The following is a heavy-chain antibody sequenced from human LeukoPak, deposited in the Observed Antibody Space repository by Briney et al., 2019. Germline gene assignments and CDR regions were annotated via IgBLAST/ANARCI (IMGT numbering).Heavy chain of an antibody. CDR1: GGSISSYY. J-gene: IGHJ2*01. CDR3: ARGSVVPAAIVDWYFDP. CDR2: IYYSGST. D-gene: IGHD2-2*02. V-gene: IGHV4-59*01. Sequence: PSETLSLTCTVSGGSISSYYWSWIRQPPGKGLEWIGYIYYSGSTNYNPSLKSRVTISVDTSKNQFSLKLSSVTAADTAVYYCARGSVVPAAIVDWYFDPWGRGTLVTVSS.